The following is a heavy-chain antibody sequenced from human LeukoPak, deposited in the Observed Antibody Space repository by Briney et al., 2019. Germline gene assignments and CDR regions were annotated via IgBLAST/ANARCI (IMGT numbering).Heavy chain of an antibody. V-gene: IGHV4-59*01. J-gene: IGHJ4*02. D-gene: IGHD1-26*01. Sequence: SETLSLTCTVSGGSISSYYWSWIRQPPGKGLEWIGYIYYSGSTIYNPSLQSRVTISVDTSMNQFSLKLTSVTAADTAVYYCARYDSGSYLFDYWGQGTLVTVSS. CDR1: GGSISSYY. CDR3: ARYDSGSYLFDY. CDR2: IYYSGST.